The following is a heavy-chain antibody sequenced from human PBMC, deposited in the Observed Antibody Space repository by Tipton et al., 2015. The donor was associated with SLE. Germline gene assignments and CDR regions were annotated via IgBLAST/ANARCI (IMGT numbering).Heavy chain of an antibody. Sequence: QLVQSGAEVKKPGSSVKVSCKASGGTFSSHAISWVRQAPGQGLEWMGGIIPIFGTANYAQKFQGRFTITTDESTSTAYMELSSLRSEDTAVYYCARDNPRISIIQGVFDIWGQGTTVTVSS. V-gene: IGHV1-69*05. J-gene: IGHJ3*02. CDR2: IIPIFGTA. CDR1: GGTFSSHA. CDR3: ARDNPRISIIQGVFDI. D-gene: IGHD3-10*01.